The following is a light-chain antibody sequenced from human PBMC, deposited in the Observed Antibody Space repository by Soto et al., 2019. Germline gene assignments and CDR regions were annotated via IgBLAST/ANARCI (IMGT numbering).Light chain of an antibody. J-gene: IGLJ1*01. Sequence: QSVLTQPASVSGSPGQSITISCTGTSDDVGDYKYVSWYQQHPGKAPKLLISEVSNRPSGVSDRFSGSKSGNTASLSISGLQAEDEADYYCSSYTSGSALYVFGTGTKVTVL. CDR2: EVS. CDR3: SSYTSGSALYV. CDR1: SDDVGDYKY. V-gene: IGLV2-14*01.